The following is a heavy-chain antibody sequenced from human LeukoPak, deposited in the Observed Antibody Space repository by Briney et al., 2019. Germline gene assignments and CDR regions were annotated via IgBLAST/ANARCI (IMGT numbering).Heavy chain of an antibody. V-gene: IGHV4-59*13. CDR2: IYYSRAT. D-gene: IGHD4/OR15-4a*01. CDR3: AWRLGAPRGPFDY. CDR1: GRSISTNN. J-gene: IGHJ4*02. Sequence: SETLSLTCTVSGRSISTNNWRWIRHPPAKGLEWNVYIYYSRATNDSPSLQRRVTISVVTCKNPFSLKLMSVTTADTAVYYFAWRLGAPRGPFDYWGQGTLVTVSS.